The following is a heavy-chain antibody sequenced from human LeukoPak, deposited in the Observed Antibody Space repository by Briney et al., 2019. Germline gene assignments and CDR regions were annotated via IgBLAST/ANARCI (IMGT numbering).Heavy chain of an antibody. V-gene: IGHV4-30-2*03. Sequence: QLQLQESGSGLVKPSQTLSLTCAVSGGSISSGGYSWSWIRQPPGKGLEWIGYIHHSGSTYYNPSLKSRVTISVDTSKNQFSLKLSSVTAVDTAVYYCARLDGLHLAHRWGQGTLVTVSS. CDR1: GGSISSGGYS. CDR3: ARLDGLHLAHR. CDR2: IHHSGST. D-gene: IGHD3-3*02. J-gene: IGHJ5*02.